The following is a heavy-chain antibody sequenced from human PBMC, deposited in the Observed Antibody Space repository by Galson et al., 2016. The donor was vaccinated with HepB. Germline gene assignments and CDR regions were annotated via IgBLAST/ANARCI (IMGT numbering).Heavy chain of an antibody. CDR3: ARPVTGHFDFDY. CDR2: ISAYNGDT. V-gene: IGHV1-18*01. CDR1: GYIFISYA. D-gene: IGHD2-21*02. J-gene: IGHJ4*02. Sequence: SVKVSCKASGYIFISYAISWVRQAPGQGLEWMGWISAYNGDTNYAQKLQGRVTMTTDTSTSTAYMELRSLRSDDTAVYYCARPVTGHFDFDYWGQGTLVTVSS.